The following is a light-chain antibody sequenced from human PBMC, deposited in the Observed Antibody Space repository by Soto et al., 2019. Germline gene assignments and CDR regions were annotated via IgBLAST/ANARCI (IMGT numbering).Light chain of an antibody. CDR3: QTWGTGIRV. CDR1: SGHSSYA. V-gene: IGLV4-69*01. Sequence: QSVLTQSPSASASLGASVKLTCILSSGHSSYAIAWHQQQPEKGPRFLMKLNSDGSHTRGGGIPDRFSGSTSGAERYLTISSLQSEDEADYYCQTWGTGIRVFGGGTKLTVL. J-gene: IGLJ2*01. CDR2: LNSDGSH.